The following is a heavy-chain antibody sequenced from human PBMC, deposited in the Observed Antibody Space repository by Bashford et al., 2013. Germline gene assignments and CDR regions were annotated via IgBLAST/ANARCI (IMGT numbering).Heavy chain of an antibody. V-gene: IGHV2-5*01. D-gene: IGHD2-8*01. CDR1: GFSLTTTGVG. J-gene: IGHJ5*02. CDR2: IHWNDEK. CDR3: AHHIVQVIFGDLHDQPNWFDP. Sequence: SGPTLVKPTQTLTLTCTFSGFSLTTTGVGVGWIRQPPGKALEWLAVIHWNDEKRYTPSLKSRLTITKDTSKNQVVLTMTNMDPVDTATYYCAHHIVQVIFGDLHDQPNWFDPWGQGTWSPSPQ.